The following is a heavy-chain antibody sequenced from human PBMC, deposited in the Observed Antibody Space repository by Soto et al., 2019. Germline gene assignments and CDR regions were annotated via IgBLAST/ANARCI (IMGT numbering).Heavy chain of an antibody. J-gene: IGHJ6*02. V-gene: IGHV3-23*01. CDR1: GFSFSSFA. D-gene: IGHD2-8*01. CDR2: ISGSADGT. CDR3: AKTRGAMIYAITVYGMDV. Sequence: EVQLLESGGGFIHPGGSLRLSCAASGFSFSSFAMNWVRQAPGKGLEWVSIISGSADGTFYADSVKGRFTISRDNSKSTLYLQINSRRAEDTAVYYCAKTRGAMIYAITVYGMDVWGQGTTVTVSS.